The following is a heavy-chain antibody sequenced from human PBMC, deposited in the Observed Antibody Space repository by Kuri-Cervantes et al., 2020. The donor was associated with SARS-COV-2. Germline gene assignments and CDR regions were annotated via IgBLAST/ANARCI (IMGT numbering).Heavy chain of an antibody. V-gene: IGHV3-33*01. CDR1: EFSFNNYD. CDR3: ARDWPTDGYNGLGAFDI. Sequence: GGSLRLSCAAFEFSFNNYDMHWVRQAPGKGLEWVSVIGSDGSNEYYADSVKGRFTISRDNSKNTLYLQMNSLRAEDTAVYYCARDWPTDGYNGLGAFDIWGQGTMVTVSS. D-gene: IGHD5-24*01. J-gene: IGHJ3*02. CDR2: IGSDGSNE.